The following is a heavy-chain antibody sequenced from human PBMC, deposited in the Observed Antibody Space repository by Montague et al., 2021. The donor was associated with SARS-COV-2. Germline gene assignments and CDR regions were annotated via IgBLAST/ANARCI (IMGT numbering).Heavy chain of an antibody. J-gene: IGHJ6*02. V-gene: IGHV4-39*01. D-gene: IGHD1-14*01. CDR2: IYYSGST. CDR1: GGSISSSSYY. Sequence: SETLSLTCTVSGGSISSSSYYWGWIRQPPGKGLEWIGCIYYSGSTYYNPSLKSPVTISVDTTKNQFSLKLSAVTAADTAVYYCARRVTGTTVHYYYYGMDVWGQGTTVTVSS. CDR3: ARRVTGTTVHYYYYGMDV.